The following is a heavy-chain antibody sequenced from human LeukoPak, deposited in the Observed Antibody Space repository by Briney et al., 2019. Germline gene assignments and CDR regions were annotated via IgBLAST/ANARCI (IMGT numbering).Heavy chain of an antibody. D-gene: IGHD5-12*01. Sequence: GGSLRLSCSASGFIFSDYAMHWVRQAPGKGLEWVAVISYDGSNKYYADSVKGRFTISRDDSKNTLYLQMNSLRAEDTAVYYCARGRGVATTTPYFDYWGQGTLVTVSS. J-gene: IGHJ4*02. V-gene: IGHV3-30-3*01. CDR2: ISYDGSNK. CDR3: ARGRGVATTTPYFDY. CDR1: GFIFSDYA.